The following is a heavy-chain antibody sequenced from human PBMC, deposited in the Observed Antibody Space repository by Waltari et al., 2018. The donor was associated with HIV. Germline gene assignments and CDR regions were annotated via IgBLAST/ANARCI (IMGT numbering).Heavy chain of an antibody. Sequence: QVQLVQSGSALKKPGASVKVSCKASGYTFTSYAMNWVRQAPGQGREWMGWIKTNTGNATDAQGFKGRFVLSLDTSVRTAYLQRCRLKAEDTAVYYCARDDPTYSSGWYGVGCEKWGQGTMVSVSS. CDR1: GYTFTSYA. CDR3: ARDDPTYSSGWYGVGCEK. V-gene: IGHV7-4-1*01. CDR2: IKTNTGNA. J-gene: IGHJ4*02. D-gene: IGHD6-19*01.